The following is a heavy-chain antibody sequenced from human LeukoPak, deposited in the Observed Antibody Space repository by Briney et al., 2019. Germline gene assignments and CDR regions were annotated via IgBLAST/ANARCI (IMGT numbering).Heavy chain of an antibody. J-gene: IGHJ6*02. D-gene: IGHD6-13*01. CDR1: GFTFSSYG. V-gene: IGHV3-30*02. CDR2: IRYDGSNK. CDR3: ARDYDLAAAGSPNYYYYGMDV. Sequence: PGGSLRLSCAASGFTFSSYGMHWVRQAPGKGLEWVAFIRYDGSNKYYADSVKGRFTISRDNSKNTLYLQMNSLRAEDTAVYYCARDYDLAAAGSPNYYYYGMDVWGQGTTVTVSS.